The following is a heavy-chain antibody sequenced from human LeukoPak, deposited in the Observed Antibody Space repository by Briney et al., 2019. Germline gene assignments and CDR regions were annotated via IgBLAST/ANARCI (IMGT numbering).Heavy chain of an antibody. CDR3: ARSKTAFDY. CDR1: GFTFSGYG. V-gene: IGHV3-30*02. Sequence: PGGSLRLSCAASGFTFSGYGMHWVRQAPGKGLEWVAFIRYDGISRYYADSVKGRFTISRDNAKNSLYLQMNSLRAEDTAVYYCARSKTAFDYWGQGTLVTVSS. D-gene: IGHD2-21*02. J-gene: IGHJ4*02. CDR2: IRYDGISR.